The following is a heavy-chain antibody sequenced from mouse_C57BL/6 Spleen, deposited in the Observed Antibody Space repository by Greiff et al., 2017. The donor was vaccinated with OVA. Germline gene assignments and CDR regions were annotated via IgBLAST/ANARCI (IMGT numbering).Heavy chain of an antibody. Sequence: EVQLVESGGGLVKPGASLKLSCAASGYTFSSYGMDWVRQTPEQRLEWVATISDGGSYTYYPDNVKGRFTISIDNAKNILYLQMRHLTSEDTAMYYCARENADYLDYWGQGTTLTVSS. V-gene: IGHV5-4*01. J-gene: IGHJ2*01. CDR2: ISDGGSYT. CDR1: GYTFSSYG. CDR3: ARENADYLDY.